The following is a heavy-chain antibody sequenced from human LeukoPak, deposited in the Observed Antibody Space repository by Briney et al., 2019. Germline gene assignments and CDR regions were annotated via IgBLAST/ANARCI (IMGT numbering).Heavy chain of an antibody. CDR2: ISSSGSAI. D-gene: IGHD1-7*01. CDR3: ARDRGSGTLDN. Sequence: GGSLRLSCAASRFTISDYYMTWIRQAPGKGLEWVSYISSSGSAIYYADSVKGRFTVSRDNAKNSLYLQMNSLRAEDTAVYYCARDRGSGTLDNWGQGTLVTVSS. CDR1: RFTISDYY. J-gene: IGHJ4*02. V-gene: IGHV3-11*04.